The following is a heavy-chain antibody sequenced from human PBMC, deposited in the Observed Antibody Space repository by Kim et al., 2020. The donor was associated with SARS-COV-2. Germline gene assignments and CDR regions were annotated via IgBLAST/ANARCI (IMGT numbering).Heavy chain of an antibody. Sequence: SETLSLTCAVYGGSFSGYYWSWIRQPPGKGLEWIGEINHSGRTNYNPSLKSRVTISVDTSKNQFSLKLSSVTAADTAVYYCARGLITMVRGVIKGKYYFDYWGQGTLVTVSS. V-gene: IGHV4-34*01. CDR3: ARGLITMVRGVIKGKYYFDY. CDR2: INHSGRT. D-gene: IGHD3-10*01. J-gene: IGHJ4*02. CDR1: GGSFSGYY.